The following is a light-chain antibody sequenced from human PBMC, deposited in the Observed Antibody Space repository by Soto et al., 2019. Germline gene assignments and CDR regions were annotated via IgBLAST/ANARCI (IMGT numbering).Light chain of an antibody. J-gene: IGKJ3*01. CDR3: QQFGSSPGFT. V-gene: IGKV3-20*01. CDR2: GAS. Sequence: EIVLTQSPGTLSLSPGERATLSCRASQSINSRYLAWYQQNHGQAPRLLIYGASSRATGIPDRFSGSGSGTDFTLTISRLEPEDFAVYYCQQFGSSPGFTFGPGTKVDIK. CDR1: QSINSRY.